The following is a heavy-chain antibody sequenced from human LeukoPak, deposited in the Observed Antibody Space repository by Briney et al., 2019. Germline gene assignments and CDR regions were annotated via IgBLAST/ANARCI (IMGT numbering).Heavy chain of an antibody. J-gene: IGHJ6*02. CDR3: AKDLSTVVTGDYYGMDV. D-gene: IGHD4-23*01. V-gene: IGHV3-30*18. CDR1: GFTFSSYG. CDR2: ISYDGSNK. Sequence: GGSLRLSCAASGFTFSSYGMHWVRQAPGKGLEWVAVISYDGSNKHYADSVKGRFTISGDNSKNTLYLQMNSLRAEDTAVYYCAKDLSTVVTGDYYGMDVWGQGTTVTVSS.